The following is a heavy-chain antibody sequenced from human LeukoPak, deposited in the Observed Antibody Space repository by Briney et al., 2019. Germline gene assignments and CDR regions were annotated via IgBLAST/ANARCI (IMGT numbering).Heavy chain of an antibody. CDR1: GYTFTGYY. CDR2: IDPNSGGT. CDR3: VRERGGLRHIN. V-gene: IGHV1-2*02. D-gene: IGHD2-21*01. J-gene: IGHJ4*02. Sequence: ASVKVSCKASGYTFTGYYMHWIRQAPGQGLEWMGWIDPNSGGTNFAQKFQGRVTMTRDTSITTAYMELSRLRSDDTAMYYCVRERGGLRHINWGQGTLVTVSS.